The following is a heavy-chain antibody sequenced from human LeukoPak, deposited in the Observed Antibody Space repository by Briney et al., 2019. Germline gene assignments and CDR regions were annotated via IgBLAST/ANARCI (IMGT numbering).Heavy chain of an antibody. D-gene: IGHD3-10*01. J-gene: IGHJ6*03. Sequence: SETLSLTCTVSGGSISSYYWSWIRQPPGKGLEWIGYIYYSGYTNYNPSLKSRVAISVDTSKNQFSLKLSSVTAADTAVYYCARTTMVRGTYYMDVWGKGTTVTISS. CDR3: ARTTMVRGTYYMDV. CDR2: IYYSGYT. V-gene: IGHV4-59*01. CDR1: GGSISSYY.